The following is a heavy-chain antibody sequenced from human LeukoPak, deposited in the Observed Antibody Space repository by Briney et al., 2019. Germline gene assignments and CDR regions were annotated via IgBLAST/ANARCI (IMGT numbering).Heavy chain of an antibody. Sequence: GGSLRLSCAASGFTVSSNYMSWVRQAPGKGLERVSVIYSGGSTYYADSVKGRFTISRDNSKNTLYLQMDSLRAEDTAVYYCARDPQVPDTAMVKDYYYYGMDVWGQGTTVTVSS. CDR3: ARDPQVPDTAMVKDYYYYGMDV. CDR2: IYSGGST. V-gene: IGHV3-66*01. D-gene: IGHD5-18*01. J-gene: IGHJ6*02. CDR1: GFTVSSNY.